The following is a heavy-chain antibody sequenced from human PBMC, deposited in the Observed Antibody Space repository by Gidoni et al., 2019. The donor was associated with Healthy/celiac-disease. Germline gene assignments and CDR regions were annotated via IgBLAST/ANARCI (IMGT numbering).Heavy chain of an antibody. CDR1: GFTFGDYA. CDR2: IRSKAYGGTT. CDR3: TRDLYSSSWYNWFDP. V-gene: IGHV3-49*05. D-gene: IGHD6-13*01. Sequence: EVQLVESGGGLVKPGRSLRLSCTASGFTFGDYAMSWFRQAPGKGLECVGFIRSKAYGGTTEYAASVKGRFTISRDDSKSIAYLQMNSLKTEDTAVYYCTRDLYSSSWYNWFDPWGQGTLVTVSS. J-gene: IGHJ5*02.